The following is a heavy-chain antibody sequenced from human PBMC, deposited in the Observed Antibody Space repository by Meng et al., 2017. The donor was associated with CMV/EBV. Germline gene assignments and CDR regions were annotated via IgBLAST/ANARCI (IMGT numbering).Heavy chain of an antibody. CDR1: GFTFSSYS. CDR2: ISSSSSYI. D-gene: IGHD6-13*01. V-gene: IGHV3-21*01. CDR3: ARDRAAPGWFDP. Sequence: SCAASGFTFSSYSMNWVRQAPGKGLEWVSSISSSSSYIYYADSVKGRFTISRDNAKNSLYLQMNSLRAEDTAVYYCARDRAAPGWFDPWGQGTLVTVSS. J-gene: IGHJ5*02.